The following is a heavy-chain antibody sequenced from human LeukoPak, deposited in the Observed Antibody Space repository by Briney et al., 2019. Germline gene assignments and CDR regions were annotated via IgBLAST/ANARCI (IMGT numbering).Heavy chain of an antibody. CDR1: GGSISSYY. CDR3: ARVIGGSPYYYYYMDV. J-gene: IGHJ6*03. Sequence: SETLSLTCTVSGGSISSYYWSWIRQPAGKGLEWIGRIYTSGSTNYNPSLKSRVTMSVDTSKNQFSLKLSSVTAADTAVYYCARVIGGSPYYYYYMDVWGKGTTVTVSS. D-gene: IGHD2-15*01. CDR2: IYTSGST. V-gene: IGHV4-4*07.